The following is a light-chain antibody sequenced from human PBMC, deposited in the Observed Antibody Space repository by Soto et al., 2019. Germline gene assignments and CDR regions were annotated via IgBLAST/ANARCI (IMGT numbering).Light chain of an antibody. CDR1: QSVSSSY. J-gene: IGKJ1*01. V-gene: IGKV3D-20*02. CDR2: GAS. CDR3: QQRSNWPRT. Sequence: EIVLTQSPGTLSLSPGERATLSCRASQSVSSSYLAWYQQKPGRAPRLLIYGASSRATGIPARFSGSGSGTDFTLTISSLEPEDFALYYCQQRSNWPRTFGQGTKVDIK.